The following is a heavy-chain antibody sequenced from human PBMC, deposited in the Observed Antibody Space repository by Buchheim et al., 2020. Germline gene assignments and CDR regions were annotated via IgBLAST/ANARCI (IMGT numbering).Heavy chain of an antibody. D-gene: IGHD3-3*01. CDR3: ARVPITIFGVVRDYYGMDV. CDR2: IWYDGSNK. V-gene: IGHV3-33*01. J-gene: IGHJ6*02. Sequence: QVQLVESGGGVVQPGRSLRLSCAASGFTFSSYGMHWVRQAPGKGLEWVAVIWYDGSNKYYADSVKGRFTISRDNSKNTLDLQMNSLRAEDTAVYYCARVPITIFGVVRDYYGMDVWGQGTT. CDR1: GFTFSSYG.